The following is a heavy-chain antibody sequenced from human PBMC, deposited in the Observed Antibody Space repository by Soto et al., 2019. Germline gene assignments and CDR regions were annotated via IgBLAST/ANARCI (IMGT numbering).Heavy chain of an antibody. CDR1: GDSITTGGYS. CDR3: AREQYGVGQFDY. J-gene: IGHJ4*02. D-gene: IGHD4-4*01. CDR2: IIHSGNT. V-gene: IGHV4-30-2*01. Sequence: SETLSLTCAVSGDSITTGGYSWNWIRQPPGEGLEWVAYIIHSGNTYYNPSLKSRITISMDRSKNQFSLKLSSVTAEDTAVYYCAREQYGVGQFDYWGTGMLVTVSS.